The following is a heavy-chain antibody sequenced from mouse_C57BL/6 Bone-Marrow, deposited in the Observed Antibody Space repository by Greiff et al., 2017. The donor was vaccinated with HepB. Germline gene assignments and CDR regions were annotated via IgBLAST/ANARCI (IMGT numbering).Heavy chain of an antibody. CDR3: ARERGVYYGNYLAWFAY. D-gene: IGHD2-1*01. V-gene: IGHV3-6*01. CDR1: GYSITSGYY. CDR2: ISYDGSN. J-gene: IGHJ3*01. Sequence: EVQLVESGPGLVKPSQSLSLTCSVTGYSITSGYYWNWIRQFPGNKLEWMGYISYDGSNNYNPSLKNRISITRDTSRNQFFLKLNSGTTEDTATYYCARERGVYYGNYLAWFAYWGQGTLVTVSA.